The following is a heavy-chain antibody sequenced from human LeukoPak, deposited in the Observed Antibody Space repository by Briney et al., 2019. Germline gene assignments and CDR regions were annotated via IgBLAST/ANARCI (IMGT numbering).Heavy chain of an antibody. J-gene: IGHJ4*02. D-gene: IGHD3-16*01. V-gene: IGHV3-48*01. Sequence: PGGSLRLSCAASGFTFSSYSMNWVRQAPGKGLEWVSYISSSSSTIYYADSVKGRFTISRDNAKNSLYLQMNSLRAEDTAVYYCARVGLGPAPDYWGQGTLVTVSS. CDR1: GFTFSSYS. CDR2: ISSSSSTI. CDR3: ARVGLGPAPDY.